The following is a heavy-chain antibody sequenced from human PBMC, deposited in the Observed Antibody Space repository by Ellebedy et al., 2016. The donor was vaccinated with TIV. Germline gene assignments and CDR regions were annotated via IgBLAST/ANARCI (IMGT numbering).Heavy chain of an antibody. D-gene: IGHD2-21*01. CDR3: ARAGGGGESTGFAP. Sequence: SETLSLTCTVSGGSISSYYWNWIRQPPGKGLEWIGYIYSSGSTNYNPSLKSRVTISVDTSKSQFSLRLSSVTAADTAVYYCARAGGGGESTGFAPWGQGTLVTVSS. J-gene: IGHJ5*02. CDR1: GGSISSYY. V-gene: IGHV4-59*01. CDR2: IYSSGST.